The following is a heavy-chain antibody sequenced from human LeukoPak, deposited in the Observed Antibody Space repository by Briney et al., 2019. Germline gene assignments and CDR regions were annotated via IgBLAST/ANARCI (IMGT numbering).Heavy chain of an antibody. V-gene: IGHV4-34*01. CDR2: INHSGST. CDR3: ARRRRIAAAGQNRYFQH. D-gene: IGHD6-13*01. CDR1: GGSFSGYY. J-gene: IGHJ1*01. Sequence: SETLSLTCAVYGGSFSGYYWSWIRQPPGKWLEWIGEINHSGSTNYNPSLKSRVTISVDTSKNQFSLKLSSVTAADTAVYYCARRRRIAAAGQNRYFQHWGQGTLVTVSS.